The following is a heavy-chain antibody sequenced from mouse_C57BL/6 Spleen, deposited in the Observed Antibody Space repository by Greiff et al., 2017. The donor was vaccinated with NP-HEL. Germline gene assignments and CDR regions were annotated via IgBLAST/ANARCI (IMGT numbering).Heavy chain of an antibody. Sequence: QVQLQQSGPGLVQPSQSLSITCTVSGFSLTSYGVHWVRQSPGKGLEWLGVIWSGGSTDYNAAFISRLSISKDNSKSQVFFKMNSLQADDTAIYYCARKRGGYHPYAMDYWGQGTSVTVSS. D-gene: IGHD2-2*01. CDR3: ARKRGGYHPYAMDY. J-gene: IGHJ4*01. V-gene: IGHV2-2*01. CDR1: GFSLTSYG. CDR2: IWSGGST.